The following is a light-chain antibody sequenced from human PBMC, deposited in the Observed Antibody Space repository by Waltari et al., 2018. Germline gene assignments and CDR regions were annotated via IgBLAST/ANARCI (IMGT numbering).Light chain of an antibody. CDR1: RSNLGSNT. CDR2: KNN. Sequence: QSVLTQPPSASGTPGQRITVSCSGSRSNLGSNTVKWYQQLPGTAPKLLIYKNNRRPSGVPDRFSGSKSGTSASLAISGLQSEDEADYFCATWDNGLNGVVFGGGSKVTVL. J-gene: IGLJ2*01. CDR3: ATWDNGLNGVV. V-gene: IGLV1-44*01.